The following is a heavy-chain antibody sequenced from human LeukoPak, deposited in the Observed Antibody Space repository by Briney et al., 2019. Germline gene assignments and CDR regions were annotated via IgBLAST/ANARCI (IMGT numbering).Heavy chain of an antibody. V-gene: IGHV3-20*04. Sequence: GGSLRPSCAASGFTFSSYWMHWVRQAPGKGLEWVSGINWNGGSTGYADSVKGRFTISRDNAKNSLYLQMNSLRAEDTALYYCARDAQYSSGWYSYYYMDVWGKGTTVTVSS. CDR1: GFTFSSYW. J-gene: IGHJ6*03. CDR3: ARDAQYSSGWYSYYYMDV. D-gene: IGHD6-19*01. CDR2: INWNGGST.